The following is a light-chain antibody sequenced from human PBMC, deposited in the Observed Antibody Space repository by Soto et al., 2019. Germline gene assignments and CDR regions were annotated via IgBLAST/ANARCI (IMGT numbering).Light chain of an antibody. J-gene: IGKJ4*01. CDR1: QSVRNNY. CDR3: QQYGGSPT. CDR2: GAS. V-gene: IGKV3-20*01. Sequence: EIVLTQSPGTLSLPPGERATLSCRASQSVRNNYLAWYQQKPGQAPRLLIYGASSRATGIPDRFTGSGSGTDFTLTISRLEPDDFAVYFCQQYGGSPTFGGGTKVDIK.